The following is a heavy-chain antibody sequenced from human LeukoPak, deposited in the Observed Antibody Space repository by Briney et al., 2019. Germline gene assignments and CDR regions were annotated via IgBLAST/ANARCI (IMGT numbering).Heavy chain of an antibody. CDR1: GLTFSSYA. D-gene: IGHD6-6*01. CDR2: ITTSSSYM. J-gene: IGHJ4*02. V-gene: IGHV3-21*01. CDR3: PRSYSSSRGTLDY. Sequence: GGSLRLSCAASGLTFSSYAMTWVRQAPGKGLEWVSSITTSSSYMYYVDSVKGRFTISRDNAKNSVYLQMNNLRAEDTAVYYCPRSYSSSRGTLDYWGQGTLVSVSS.